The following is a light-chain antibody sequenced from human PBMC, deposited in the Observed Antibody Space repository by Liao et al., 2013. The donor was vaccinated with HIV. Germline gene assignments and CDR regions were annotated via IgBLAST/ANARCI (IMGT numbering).Light chain of an antibody. CDR2: QDN. CDR3: QAWDRNTAI. Sequence: SYDLTQPPSVSVSPGQTTTITCSGDDVGDGYVSWYQQKPGQSPVLIMYQDNKRPSGIPERFSGSNSGNTATLTISETQPTDEADYYCQAWDRNTAIFGGGTKLTVL. V-gene: IGLV3-1*01. CDR1: DVGDGY. J-gene: IGLJ2*01.